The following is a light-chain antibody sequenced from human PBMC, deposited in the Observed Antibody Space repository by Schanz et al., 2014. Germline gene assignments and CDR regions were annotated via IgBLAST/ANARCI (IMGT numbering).Light chain of an antibody. CDR3: CSYAGSSTLV. Sequence: QSALTQPPSASGSPGQSVTISCTGTSSDIGGYNFVSWYQQHPGEAPKLMMYEVTKRPSGVPDRFSGSKSGNTASLTISGLQAEDEADYYCCSYAGSSTLVFGGGTKVTVL. J-gene: IGLJ2*01. V-gene: IGLV2-8*01. CDR1: SSDIGGYNF. CDR2: EVT.